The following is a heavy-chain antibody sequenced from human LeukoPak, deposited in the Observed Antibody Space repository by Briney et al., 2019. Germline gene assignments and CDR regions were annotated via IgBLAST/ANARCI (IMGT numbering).Heavy chain of an antibody. D-gene: IGHD3-22*01. CDR2: IYYSGST. J-gene: IGHJ6*02. CDR1: GGSISSGHFY. CDR3: ARDTPDSSGYLSGMDV. Sequence: SETLSLTCTVSGGSISSGHFYWSWIRQPPGEGLEWIGYIYYSGSTYYNPSLKSRVTISVDTSKNQFSLKLSSVTAADTAVYYCARDTPDSSGYLSGMDVWGQGTTVTVSS. V-gene: IGHV4-30-4*02.